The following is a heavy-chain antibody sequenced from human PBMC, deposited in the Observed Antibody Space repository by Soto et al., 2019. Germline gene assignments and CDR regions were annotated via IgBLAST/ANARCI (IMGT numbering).Heavy chain of an antibody. CDR1: GFTVGSNY. J-gene: IGHJ3*02. V-gene: IGHV3-53*01. D-gene: IGHD5-12*01. Sequence: GGSLRLSGAASGFTVGSNYMSWVRQAPGRGLEWVSVIYSGGSTYYADSVKGRFTISRDNSKNPLYLQMNSLRAEDTAVYYCARTKMATPWDIWGQGTMVTVSS. CDR3: ARTKMATPWDI. CDR2: IYSGGST.